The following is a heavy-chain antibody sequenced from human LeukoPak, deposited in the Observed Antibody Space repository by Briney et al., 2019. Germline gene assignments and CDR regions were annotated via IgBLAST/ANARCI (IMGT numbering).Heavy chain of an antibody. V-gene: IGHV3-30*02. J-gene: IGHJ6*03. D-gene: IGHD6-13*01. CDR3: ARAKRSLAAAGKGRYYYYYYMDV. Sequence: GGSLRLSCAASGFTFSSYGMHWVRQAPGKGLEWVAFIRYDGSNKYYADSVKGRFTISRDNSKNTLYLQMNSLRAEDTAVYYCARAKRSLAAAGKGRYYYYYYMDVWGKGTTVTISS. CDR2: IRYDGSNK. CDR1: GFTFSSYG.